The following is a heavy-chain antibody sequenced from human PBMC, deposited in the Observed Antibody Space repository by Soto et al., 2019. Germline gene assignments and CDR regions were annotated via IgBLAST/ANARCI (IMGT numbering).Heavy chain of an antibody. CDR1: GFSLSTSGVG. D-gene: IGHD3-22*01. J-gene: IGHJ4*02. V-gene: IGHV2-5*02. CDR3: AHRSSQFDSSGLGFDS. CDR2: IYWDDDK. Sequence: QITLKESGPTVVKPTQTLTLTCSFSGFSLSTSGVGVGWIRQPPGKALEWLALIYWDDDKRYSPSLEKRLTITKDPSNNYVVRTMTNMDPMDTATYYCAHRSSQFDSSGLGFDSWGQGTLVTVSS.